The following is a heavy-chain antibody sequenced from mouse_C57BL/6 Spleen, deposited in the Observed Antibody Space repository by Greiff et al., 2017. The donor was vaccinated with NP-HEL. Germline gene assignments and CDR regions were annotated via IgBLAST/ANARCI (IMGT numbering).Heavy chain of an antibody. J-gene: IGHJ1*03. CDR3: ARCYYGSSYWYFDV. D-gene: IGHD1-1*01. Sequence: VQLQQSGPVLVKPGASVKMSCKASGYTFTDYYMNWVKQSHGKSLEWIGVINPYNGGTSYNQKFKGKATLTVDKSSSTAYMELNSLTSEDSAVYYCARCYYGSSYWYFDVWGTGTTVTVSS. V-gene: IGHV1-19*01. CDR2: INPYNGGT. CDR1: GYTFTDYY.